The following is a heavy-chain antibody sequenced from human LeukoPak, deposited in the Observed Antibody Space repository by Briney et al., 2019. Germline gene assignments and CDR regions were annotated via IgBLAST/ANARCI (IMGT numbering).Heavy chain of an antibody. J-gene: IGHJ6*02. Sequence: TGGSLRLSCAPSGXPFSRYWVHCVRQAPGKGLVWVSRIVTGGSYPSDGDSVKRRLTISRDNAKNTLYLRMNSLRAEDTAVYYCAREGYDIVVVVAARSGTFYGMDVWGQGTTVTVSS. V-gene: IGHV3-74*01. D-gene: IGHD2-15*01. CDR1: GXPFSRYW. CDR3: AREGYDIVVVVAARSGTFYGMDV. CDR2: IVTGGSYP.